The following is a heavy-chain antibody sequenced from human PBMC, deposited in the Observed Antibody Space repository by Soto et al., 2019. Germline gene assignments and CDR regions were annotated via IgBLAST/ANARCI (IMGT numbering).Heavy chain of an antibody. J-gene: IGHJ6*02. V-gene: IGHV1-8*01. Sequence: ASVKVSCKASGYTFTSYDINWVRQATGQGLEWMGWMNPNSGNTGYAQKFQGRVTMTRNTSISTAYMELSSLRSEDTAVYYCARWPDGYYYYGMDVWGQGTTVTVSS. CDR2: MNPNSGNT. CDR3: ARWPDGYYYYGMDV. CDR1: GYTFTSYD.